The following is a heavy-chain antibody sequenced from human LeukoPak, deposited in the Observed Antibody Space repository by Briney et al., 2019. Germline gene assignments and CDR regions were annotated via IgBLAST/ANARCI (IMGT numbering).Heavy chain of an antibody. D-gene: IGHD4/OR15-4a*01. CDR3: AKDRVLGISRSYFDY. J-gene: IGHJ4*02. Sequence: PGGSLRLSCAASGFTFSSYGMHWVRQAPGKGLEGVALIRHDGSNKYYADSVKGRFTISRDNSKNKLYLQMNSLRAEDTAVYYCAKDRVLGISRSYFDYWGQGTLVTVSS. CDR1: GFTFSSYG. CDR2: IRHDGSNK. V-gene: IGHV3-30*02.